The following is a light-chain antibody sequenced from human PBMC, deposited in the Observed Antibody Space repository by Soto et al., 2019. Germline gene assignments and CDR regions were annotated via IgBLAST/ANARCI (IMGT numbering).Light chain of an antibody. V-gene: IGKV3-20*01. J-gene: IGKJ4*01. Sequence: EIVLTQSPGTLSLSPGERATLSCRASQSVSSNYLAWYQQKPGQAPRLLIYAASIRAPGIPDRFSGSGSGTAFTLTIRRLEPEDFAVYYCQQYGNSLLTFGGGTKVEIK. CDR1: QSVSSNY. CDR2: AAS. CDR3: QQYGNSLLT.